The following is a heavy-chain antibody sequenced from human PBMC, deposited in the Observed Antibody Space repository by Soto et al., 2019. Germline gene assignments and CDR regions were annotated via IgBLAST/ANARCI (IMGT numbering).Heavy chain of an antibody. D-gene: IGHD2-21*02. Sequence: SVKVSCKASGGTFSSYAISWVRQAPGQGLEWMGGIIPIFGTANYAQKFQGRVTITADESTSTAYMELSSLRSEDTAVYYCAREWGDIVVVTAIPDNWFDPWGQGTLVTVSS. CDR2: IIPIFGTA. CDR3: AREWGDIVVVTAIPDNWFDP. CDR1: GGTFSSYA. V-gene: IGHV1-69*13. J-gene: IGHJ5*02.